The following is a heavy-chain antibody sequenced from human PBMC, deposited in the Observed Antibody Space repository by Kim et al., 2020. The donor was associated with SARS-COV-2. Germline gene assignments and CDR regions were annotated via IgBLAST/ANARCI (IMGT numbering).Heavy chain of an antibody. D-gene: IGHD3-22*01. V-gene: IGHV3-7*01. Sequence: GGSLRLSCAASGFTFSSYWMSWVRQAPGKGLEWVANIKQDGSEKYYVDSVKGRFTISRDNAKNSLYLQMNSLRAEDTAVYYCAREMDPYKITMTSGGAFDIWGQGTMVTVSS. CDR1: GFTFSSYW. CDR2: IKQDGSEK. CDR3: AREMDPYKITMTSGGAFDI. J-gene: IGHJ3*02.